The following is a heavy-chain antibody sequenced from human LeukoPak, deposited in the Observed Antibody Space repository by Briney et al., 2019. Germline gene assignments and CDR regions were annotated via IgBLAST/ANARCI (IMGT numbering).Heavy chain of an antibody. CDR3: ARGSGYYAFDY. CDR1: AFTFSSYW. V-gene: IGHV3-74*01. CDR2: INSDGSST. Sequence: GGSLRLSCAASAFTFSSYWMHWVRQAPGKGLVWVSRINSDGSSTSYADSVKGRFTISRDNAKNTLYLQMNSLRAEDTAVYYCARGSGYYAFDYWGQGTLVTVSS. J-gene: IGHJ4*02. D-gene: IGHD3-22*01.